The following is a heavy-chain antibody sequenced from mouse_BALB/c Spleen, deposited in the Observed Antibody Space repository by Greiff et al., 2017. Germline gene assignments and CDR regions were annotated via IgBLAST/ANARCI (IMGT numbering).Heavy chain of an antibody. CDR2: ISDGGSYT. CDR1: GFTFSDYY. CDR3: ARVGYDSYYYAMDY. J-gene: IGHJ4*01. D-gene: IGHD2-4*01. V-gene: IGHV5-4*02. Sequence: EVQVVESGGGLVKPGGSLKLSCAASGFTFSDYYMYWVRQTPEKRLEWVATISDGGSYTYYPDSVKGRFTISSDNAKYNLYLQMSSLKSEDTAMYYCARVGYDSYYYAMDYWGQGTSVTVSS.